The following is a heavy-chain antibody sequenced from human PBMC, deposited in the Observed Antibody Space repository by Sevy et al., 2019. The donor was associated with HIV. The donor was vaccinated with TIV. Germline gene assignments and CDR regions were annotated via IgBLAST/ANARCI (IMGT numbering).Heavy chain of an antibody. V-gene: IGHV3-7*01. Sequence: GGSLRLSCKASGFSFTDFWMQWVRQVPGKGPEWVANINQDGSEMYHVDPVKGRFTISRDNAESALYLQMHGLRAEDAATYFCARRYFDLWGQGTVVTVSS. CDR2: INQDGSEM. CDR1: GFSFTDFW. J-gene: IGHJ4*02. CDR3: ARRYFDL.